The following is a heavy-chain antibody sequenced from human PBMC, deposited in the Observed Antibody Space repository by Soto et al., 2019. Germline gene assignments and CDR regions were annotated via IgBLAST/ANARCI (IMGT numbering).Heavy chain of an antibody. CDR3: ARAGVLGFCVPVYNGLDA. J-gene: IGHJ6*02. V-gene: IGHV3-33*01. CDR2: IWYDGENA. CDR1: GFTFGNYA. Sequence: QVQLVESGGGVVQPGGSLRLSCLASGFTFGNYAMHWVRQAPGKGLEWMATIWYDGENAFYADSVKGRFTISRDNSKNTHYMKSNSLRADDTAVYFWARAGVLGFCVPVYNGLDAWGHGTTVTVSS. D-gene: IGHD3-3*01.